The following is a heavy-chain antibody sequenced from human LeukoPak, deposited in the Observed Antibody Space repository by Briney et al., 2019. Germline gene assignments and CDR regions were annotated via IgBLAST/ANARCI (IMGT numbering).Heavy chain of an antibody. CDR1: GGSISSSSYY. Sequence: SETLSLTCTVSGGSISSSSYYWGWIRQPPGKGLEWVGSSYYSGSTYYNPSLKSRVTISVDTSKNQFSLKLSSVTAADTAVYYCAREGTYYDILTGYSRSGYFDYWGQGTLVTVSS. V-gene: IGHV4-39*07. CDR3: AREGTYYDILTGYSRSGYFDY. CDR2: SYYSGST. D-gene: IGHD3-9*01. J-gene: IGHJ4*02.